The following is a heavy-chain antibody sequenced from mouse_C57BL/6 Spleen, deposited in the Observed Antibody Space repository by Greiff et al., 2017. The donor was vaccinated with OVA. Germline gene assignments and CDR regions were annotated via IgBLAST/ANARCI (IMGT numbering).Heavy chain of an antibody. D-gene: IGHD2-10*01. CDR3: ATYYGNYVFAY. CDR2: INPSTGGT. Sequence: VQLQQSGPELVEPGASVKISCKASGYSFTGYYMNWVKQSPEKSLEWIGEINPSTGGTTYNQKFKAKATLTVDKSSSTAYMQLKSLTSEDSAVYYCATYYGNYVFAYWGQGTLVTVSA. J-gene: IGHJ3*01. V-gene: IGHV1-42*01. CDR1: GYSFTGYY.